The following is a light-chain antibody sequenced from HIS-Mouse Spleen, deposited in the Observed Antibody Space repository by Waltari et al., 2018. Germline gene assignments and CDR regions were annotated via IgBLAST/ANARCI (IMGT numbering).Light chain of an antibody. CDR1: SSHVGGYNY. V-gene: IGLV2-8*01. CDR2: EVS. CDR3: SSYAGSNNLV. J-gene: IGLJ2*01. Sequence: QSALTQPPSASGSPGPSVTISCTGTSSHVGGYNYLSWYQQHPGKAPKLMIYEVSKRPSGVPDRFSGSKSGNTASLTVSGLQAEDEADYYCSSYAGSNNLVFGGGTKLTVL.